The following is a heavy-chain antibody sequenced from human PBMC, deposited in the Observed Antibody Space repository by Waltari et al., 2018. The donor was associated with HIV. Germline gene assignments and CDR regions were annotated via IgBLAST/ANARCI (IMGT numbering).Heavy chain of an antibody. CDR2: MNPNSGNT. D-gene: IGHD2-2*01. CDR1: GYTLTSFD. CDR3: ARGLRSSTCPDDY. V-gene: IGHV1-8*01. Sequence: QVPLLQSGAGVKKPGASVKVSCKPSGYTLTSFDATWVRRATGQGLEWMGWMNPNSGNTGYSQKFQGRVTMTRDTSISTAYMELSSLISEDTAMYYCARGLRSSTCPDDYWGQGTLVTVSS. J-gene: IGHJ4*02.